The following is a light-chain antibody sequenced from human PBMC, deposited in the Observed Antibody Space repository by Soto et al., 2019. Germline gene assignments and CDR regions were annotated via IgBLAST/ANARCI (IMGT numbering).Light chain of an antibody. V-gene: IGKV1-5*03. CDR2: KAS. CDR1: QSISSW. CDR3: QQYGSSSPWT. Sequence: DIQMTQSPSTLSASVGDRVTITCRASQSISSWLAWYQQKPGRAPKLLIYKASSLETGVPSRFSGSRSGTEFTVIISSLQLDDFASYYCQQYGSSSPWTFGQGTKVEIK. J-gene: IGKJ1*01.